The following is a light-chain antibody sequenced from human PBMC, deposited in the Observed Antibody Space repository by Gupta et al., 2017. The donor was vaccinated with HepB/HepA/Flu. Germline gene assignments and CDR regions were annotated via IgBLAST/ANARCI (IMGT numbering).Light chain of an antibody. Sequence: DIQLTQSPSFLSASLGDRVTITCRASQGISSYLAWYQQKPGKAPRLLIYAASTLQNGVPPRFGGTGSGTAFTLTITTLQPEDFATYYCQQLSTFPFAFGPETRLDLK. CDR2: AAS. J-gene: IGKJ3*01. CDR1: QGISSY. V-gene: IGKV1-9*01. CDR3: QQLSTFPFA.